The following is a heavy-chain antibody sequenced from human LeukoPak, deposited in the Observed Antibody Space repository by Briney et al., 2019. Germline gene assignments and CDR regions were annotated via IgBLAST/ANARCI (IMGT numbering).Heavy chain of an antibody. CDR3: AKDLSGNFDY. D-gene: IGHD1-26*01. J-gene: IGHJ4*02. V-gene: IGHV3-30*18. CDR2: ITYDGSNK. CDR1: GFTFSSYG. Sequence: GGSLRLSCAASGFTFSSYGMHWVRQAPGKGLEWVAVITYDGSNKYYADSVKGRFTISRDNSKNTLYLQMNSLRAEDTAVYYCAKDLSGNFDYWGQGTLVTVSS.